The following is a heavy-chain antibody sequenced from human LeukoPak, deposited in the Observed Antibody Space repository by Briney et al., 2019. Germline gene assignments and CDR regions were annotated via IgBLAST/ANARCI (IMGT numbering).Heavy chain of an antibody. D-gene: IGHD4-17*01. Sequence: PGGSLRLSCAASGFTFSSYSMNWLREAPGKGLEWVSSISSSSSYIYYADSVKGRFTISRDNAKNSLYLQMNSLRAEDTAVYYCARDYGDYGGLGYWGQGTLVTVSS. J-gene: IGHJ4*02. CDR1: GFTFSSYS. CDR3: ARDYGDYGGLGY. CDR2: ISSSSSYI. V-gene: IGHV3-21*01.